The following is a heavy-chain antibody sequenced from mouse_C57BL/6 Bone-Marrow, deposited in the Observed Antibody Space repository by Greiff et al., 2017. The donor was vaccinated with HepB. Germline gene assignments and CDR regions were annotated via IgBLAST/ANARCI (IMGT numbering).Heavy chain of an antibody. J-gene: IGHJ3*01. CDR2: ISDGGSYT. V-gene: IGHV5-4*03. CDR1: GFTFSSYA. Sequence: EVKLQESGGGLVKPGGSLKLSCAASGFTFSSYAMSWVRQTPEKRLEWVATISDGGSYTYYPDNVKGRFTISRDNAKNNLYLQMSHLKSEDTAMYYCASLYYDYDGGFAYWGQGTLVTVSA. D-gene: IGHD2-4*01. CDR3: ASLYYDYDGGFAY.